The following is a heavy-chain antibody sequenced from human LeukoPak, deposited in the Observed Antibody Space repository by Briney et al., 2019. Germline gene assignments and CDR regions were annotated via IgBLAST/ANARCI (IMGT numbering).Heavy chain of an antibody. D-gene: IGHD1-7*01. V-gene: IGHV4-39*07. CDR1: GGSISSSSYY. Sequence: SETLSLTCTVSGGSISSSSYYWGWIRQPPGKGLEWIGSIYYSGSTYYNPSLKSRVTISVDTSKNQFSLKLSSVTAADTAVCYCARDDITGTTSTFDPWGQGTLVTVSS. J-gene: IGHJ5*02. CDR2: IYYSGST. CDR3: ARDDITGTTSTFDP.